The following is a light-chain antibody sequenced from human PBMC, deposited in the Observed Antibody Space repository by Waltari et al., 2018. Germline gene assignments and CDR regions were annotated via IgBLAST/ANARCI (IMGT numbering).Light chain of an antibody. CDR3: QQSYSTPRT. J-gene: IGKJ1*01. CDR1: QSISSY. CDR2: AAS. Sequence: DIQMTQSPSSMSASVGDRVTITCRASQSISSYLNWYQQKPGKAPKLLIYAASSLPSGVPSRFSVSGSGTDFTLTISSLQPEDFATYYCQQSYSTPRTFGQGTKVEIK. V-gene: IGKV1-39*01.